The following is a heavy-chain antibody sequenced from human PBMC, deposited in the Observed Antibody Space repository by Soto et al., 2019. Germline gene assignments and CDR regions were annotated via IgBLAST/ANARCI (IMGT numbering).Heavy chain of an antibody. Sequence: SETLSLTCTVSGGSINSHYWGWIRQPPGKGLELIGYIFYTGRTEYNPSLRSRVTISLDTSKTQFSLRLTSVTAADTATYYCARATGGNGPDYWGQGTLVTVSS. D-gene: IGHD1-1*01. V-gene: IGHV4-59*11. CDR2: IFYTGRT. CDR1: GGSINSHY. J-gene: IGHJ4*02. CDR3: ARATGGNGPDY.